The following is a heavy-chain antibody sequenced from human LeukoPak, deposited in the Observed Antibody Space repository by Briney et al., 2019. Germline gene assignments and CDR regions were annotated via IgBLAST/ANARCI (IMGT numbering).Heavy chain of an antibody. CDR3: ARESIAARLQAFDI. V-gene: IGHV3-30*01. Sequence: GGSLRLSCAASGFTFSSYAMHWVRQAPGKGLEWVAVISYDGSNKYYADSVKGRFTISRDNSKNTLYLQMNSLRAEDTAVYYCARESIAARLQAFDIWGQGTMVTVSS. D-gene: IGHD6-6*01. CDR2: ISYDGSNK. CDR1: GFTFSSYA. J-gene: IGHJ3*02.